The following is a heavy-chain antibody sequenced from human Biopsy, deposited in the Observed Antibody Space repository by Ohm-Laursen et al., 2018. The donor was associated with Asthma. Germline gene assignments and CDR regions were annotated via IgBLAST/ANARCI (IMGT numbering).Heavy chain of an antibody. CDR1: GYTFINYA. V-gene: IGHV1-3*01. J-gene: IGHJ3*02. D-gene: IGHD3-9*01. Sequence: GASAKVSCKASGYTFINYAIHWVRQAPGQRLECMGGINAGNGNTKHSQKFQGRVTITRDTSASTAYMDLSSLRSEDTAVYYSARTYYDFLTGQVNDAFAIWGQGAVVTVSS. CDR3: ARTYYDFLTGQVNDAFAI. CDR2: INAGNGNT.